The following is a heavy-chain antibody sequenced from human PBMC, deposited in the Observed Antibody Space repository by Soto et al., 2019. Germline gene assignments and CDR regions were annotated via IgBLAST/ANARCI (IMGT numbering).Heavy chain of an antibody. D-gene: IGHD3-10*01. V-gene: IGHV3-30-3*01. J-gene: IGHJ4*02. CDR3: ARDWGRYGSGSYYDYFGY. Sequence: LRLSCAASGFTFSSYAMHWVRQAPGKGLEWVAVISYDGSNKYYADSVKGRFTISRDNSKNTLYLQMNSLRAEDTAVYYCARDWGRYGSGSYYDYFGYWGQGTLVTVSS. CDR1: GFTFSSYA. CDR2: ISYDGSNK.